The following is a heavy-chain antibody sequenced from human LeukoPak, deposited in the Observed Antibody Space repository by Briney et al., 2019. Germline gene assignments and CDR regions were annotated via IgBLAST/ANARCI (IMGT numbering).Heavy chain of an antibody. Sequence: PSETLSLTCTVSGGSISTSNYYWGWIRQPPGKGLEWIGNIFYSGSTYYSPSLKSRVTISVDTSKNQFSLKLSSVTAADTAVYYCARDWTDSLIAFDIWGQGTMVTVSS. J-gene: IGHJ3*02. V-gene: IGHV4-39*02. CDR1: GGSISTSNYY. CDR3: ARDWTDSLIAFDI. D-gene: IGHD3/OR15-3a*01. CDR2: IFYSGST.